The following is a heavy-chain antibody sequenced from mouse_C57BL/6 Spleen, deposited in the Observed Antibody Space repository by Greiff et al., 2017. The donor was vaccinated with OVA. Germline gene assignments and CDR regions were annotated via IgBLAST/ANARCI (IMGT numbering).Heavy chain of an antibody. Sequence: QVQLKESGPGLVQPSQSLSITCTVSGFSLTSYGVHWVRQSPGKGLEWLGVIWRGGSTDYNAAFISRLGISKDNSKSQVFFKMNSLQADDTAIYYCAREIYGSLYFDVWGTGTTVTVSS. V-gene: IGHV2-2*01. J-gene: IGHJ1*03. CDR2: IWRGGST. CDR3: AREIYGSLYFDV. CDR1: GFSLTSYG. D-gene: IGHD1-1*01.